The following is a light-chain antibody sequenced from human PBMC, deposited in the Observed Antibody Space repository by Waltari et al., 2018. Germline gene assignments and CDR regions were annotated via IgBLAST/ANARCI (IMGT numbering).Light chain of an antibody. Sequence: QSVLTQPPSASGTPGQRVTISCSGSSSNIGSNTVNWYQQLPGTAPKLPIYSNNQRPTGVPAQFSGSKSGTSVSLAISGLQSEDEADYYCAAWDDSLHGHVFGTGTKVTIL. V-gene: IGLV1-44*01. CDR1: SSNIGSNT. J-gene: IGLJ1*01. CDR3: AAWDDSLHGHV. CDR2: SNN.